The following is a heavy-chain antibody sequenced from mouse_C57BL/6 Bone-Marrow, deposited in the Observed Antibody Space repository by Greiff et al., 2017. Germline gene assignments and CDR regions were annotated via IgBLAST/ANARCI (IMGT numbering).Heavy chain of an antibody. Sequence: QVQLQQPGAELVMPGASVKLSCKASGYTFTSYWMHWVKQRPGQGLEWIGEIDPSDSYTNYNQKFKGKSTLTVDKYSSTAYMQLSSLTSEDSAVYYCARNAHYYGSSHWYFDVWGTGTTVTVSS. CDR2: IDPSDSYT. CDR1: GYTFTSYW. J-gene: IGHJ1*03. V-gene: IGHV1-69*01. D-gene: IGHD1-1*01. CDR3: ARNAHYYGSSHWYFDV.